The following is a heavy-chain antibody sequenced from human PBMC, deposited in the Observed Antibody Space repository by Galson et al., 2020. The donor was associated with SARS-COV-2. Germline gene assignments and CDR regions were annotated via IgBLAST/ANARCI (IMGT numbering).Heavy chain of an antibody. CDR1: GFTFSDYY. Sequence: GESLKISCAASGFTFSDYYMSWIRQAPGKGLEWVSYISSSGSTIYYAHSVKGRFTISRDNAKNSLYLQMNSLRAEDTAVYYCARGTTLWFGESGLFDDWGQGTLVTVSS. CDR3: ARGTTLWFGESGLFDD. V-gene: IGHV3-11*01. CDR2: ISSSGSTI. D-gene: IGHD3-10*01. J-gene: IGHJ4*02.